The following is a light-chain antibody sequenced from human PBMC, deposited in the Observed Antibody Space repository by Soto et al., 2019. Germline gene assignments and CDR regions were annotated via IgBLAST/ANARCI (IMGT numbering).Light chain of an antibody. Sequence: QAVVTQPPSVSGAPGQRVTISCTGSSCNSGAGYDVHWYQQLPGTAPKLLIYGNSNRPSGVPDRFSGSKSGTSASLAITGLQAEDEADYYCQSYDSSLSGSVFGGGTKLTVL. J-gene: IGLJ2*01. CDR3: QSYDSSLSGSV. CDR1: SCNSGAGYD. V-gene: IGLV1-40*01. CDR2: GNS.